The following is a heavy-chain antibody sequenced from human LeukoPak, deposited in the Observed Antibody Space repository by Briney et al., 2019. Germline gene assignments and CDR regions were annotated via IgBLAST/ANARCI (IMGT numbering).Heavy chain of an antibody. CDR3: AREYYGSGSYYQDY. Sequence: GRSLRLSCAASGFTFSSYGMHWVRQAPGKGLEWVAVIWYDGSNKYYADSVKGRFTISRDNSKNTLYLQMNSLRAEDTAVYYCAREYYGSGSYYQDYWGQGTLVTASS. V-gene: IGHV3-33*01. D-gene: IGHD3-10*01. CDR1: GFTFSSYG. J-gene: IGHJ4*02. CDR2: IWYDGSNK.